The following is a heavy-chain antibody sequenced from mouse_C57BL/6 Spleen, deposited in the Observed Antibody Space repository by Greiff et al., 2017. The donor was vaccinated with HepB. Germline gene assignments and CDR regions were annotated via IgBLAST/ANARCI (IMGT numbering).Heavy chain of an antibody. D-gene: IGHD2-2*01. CDR1: GFNIKDDY. V-gene: IGHV14-4*01. Sequence: VQLQQSGAELVRPGASVKLSCTASGFNIKDDYMHWVKLRPEQGLEWIGWLDPENGDTEYASKFQGKATITADTSSNTAYLQLSSLTSEDTAVYYCTGGYTFAYWGQGTLVTVSA. J-gene: IGHJ3*01. CDR3: TGGYTFAY. CDR2: LDPENGDT.